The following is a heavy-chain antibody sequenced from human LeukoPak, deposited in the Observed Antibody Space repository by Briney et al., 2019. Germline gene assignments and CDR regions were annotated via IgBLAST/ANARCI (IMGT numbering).Heavy chain of an antibody. Sequence: PGRSLRLSCAASGFIFDDYAMHWVRQAPGKGLEWVSTINWNSGTLAYADSVKGRFTISRDNAKNSLYLQMNSPRTEDTALYYCARGLGGDQGYFDLWGRGTLATVSS. D-gene: IGHD3-10*01. CDR3: ARGLGGDQGYFDL. J-gene: IGHJ2*01. CDR1: GFIFDDYA. CDR2: INWNSGTL. V-gene: IGHV3-9*01.